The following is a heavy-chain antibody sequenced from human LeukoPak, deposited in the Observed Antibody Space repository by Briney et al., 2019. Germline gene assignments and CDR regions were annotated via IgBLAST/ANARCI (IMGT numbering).Heavy chain of an antibody. D-gene: IGHD2/OR15-2a*01. CDR1: GGTVSNYA. CDR2: IIAFFGTS. V-gene: IGHV1-69*05. Sequence: SVKVSCKASGGTVSNYAISWVRQAPGQGLEWMGGIIAFFGTSNYAQKFQGRVTITKDKSTSTAYMELSSLSSEDTAVYYCASGPRVISLESWGQGTLVIVSS. J-gene: IGHJ4*02. CDR3: ASGPRVISLES.